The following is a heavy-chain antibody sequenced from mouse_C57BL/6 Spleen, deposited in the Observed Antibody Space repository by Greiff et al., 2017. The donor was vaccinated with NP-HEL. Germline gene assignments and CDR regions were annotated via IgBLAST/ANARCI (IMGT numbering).Heavy chain of an antibody. Sequence: QVQLQQPGAELVMPGASVKLSCKASGYTFTSYWMHWVKQRPGQGLEWIGEIDPSDSYTNYNQKFKGKSTLTVDKSSSTAYMQLSSLTSADSAVYYCARDSSGYYYFDYWGQGTTLTVSS. J-gene: IGHJ2*01. D-gene: IGHD3-2*02. V-gene: IGHV1-69*01. CDR1: GYTFTSYW. CDR3: ARDSSGYYYFDY. CDR2: IDPSDSYT.